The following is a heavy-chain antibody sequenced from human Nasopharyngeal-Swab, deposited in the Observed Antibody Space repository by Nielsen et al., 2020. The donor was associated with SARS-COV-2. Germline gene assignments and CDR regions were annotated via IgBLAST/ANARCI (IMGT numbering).Heavy chain of an antibody. CDR2: IYSGGST. CDR3: ARGTAVAGGYYLDY. D-gene: IGHD4-23*01. V-gene: IGHV3-66*01. Sequence: GGSLSLSCAASGFTFSTNYMNWVRKAPGKGLEWVSVIYSGGSTYYMDSVKARFTISRDNSKNTLSLHMNSLRAEDTAIYYCARGTAVAGGYYLDYWGQGTLVTVSS. J-gene: IGHJ4*02. CDR1: GFTFSTNY.